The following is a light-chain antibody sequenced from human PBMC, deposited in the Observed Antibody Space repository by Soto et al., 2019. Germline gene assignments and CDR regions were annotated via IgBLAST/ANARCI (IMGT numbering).Light chain of an antibody. Sequence: QSALTQPRSVSGSPGQSVTISCTGTSSDVGGYNYVSWYQQHPGKAPKLMIYEGSKRPSGVSNRFSGSKSGNTASLTISGLQPEDEADYYCCSYAGSSTYVFGTGTKVTVL. CDR1: SSDVGGYNY. CDR3: CSYAGSSTYV. CDR2: EGS. J-gene: IGLJ1*01. V-gene: IGLV2-23*01.